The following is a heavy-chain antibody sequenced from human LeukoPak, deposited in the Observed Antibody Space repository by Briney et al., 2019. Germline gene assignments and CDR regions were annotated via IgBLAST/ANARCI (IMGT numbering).Heavy chain of an antibody. CDR2: ISYDGSNK. Sequence: PGGSLRLSCAASGFTFSSYGMHWVRQAPGKGLEWVAVISYDGSNKYYADSVKGRFTISRDNSKNTLYLQMNSLRAEDTAVYYCAKDQFGGSYYGAFDIWGQGIMVTVSS. CDR1: GFTFSSYG. J-gene: IGHJ3*02. CDR3: AKDQFGGSYYGAFDI. V-gene: IGHV3-30*18. D-gene: IGHD1-26*01.